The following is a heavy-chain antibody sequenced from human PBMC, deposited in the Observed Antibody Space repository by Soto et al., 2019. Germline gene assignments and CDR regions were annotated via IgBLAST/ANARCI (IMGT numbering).Heavy chain of an antibody. CDR3: ARDVLWFGELLIPKDAFDI. CDR1: GFTFSSYG. Sequence: GGSLRLSCAASGFTFSSYGMHWVRQAPGKELEWVAVIWYDGSNKYYADSVKGRFTISRDNSKNTLYLQMNSLRAEDTAVYYCARDVLWFGELLIPKDAFDIWGQGTMVTVSS. CDR2: IWYDGSNK. J-gene: IGHJ3*02. V-gene: IGHV3-33*01. D-gene: IGHD3-10*01.